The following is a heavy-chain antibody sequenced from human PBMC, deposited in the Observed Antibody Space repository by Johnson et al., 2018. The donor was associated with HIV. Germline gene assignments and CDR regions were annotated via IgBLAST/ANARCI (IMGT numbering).Heavy chain of an antibody. CDR3: ARRGVGATTDAFDL. J-gene: IGHJ3*01. V-gene: IGHV3-66*02. D-gene: IGHD1-26*01. CDR1: GFTVRSNY. Sequence: VPLVESGGGLIQPGGSLRLSCEASGFTVRSNYISWVRQAPGKGLEWVSVIYSGGDTYYADSMRGRLTISRDNSKNTVYLQMNSLRAEDTAVYYCARRGVGATTDAFDLWGQGTMVAVSS. CDR2: IYSGGDT.